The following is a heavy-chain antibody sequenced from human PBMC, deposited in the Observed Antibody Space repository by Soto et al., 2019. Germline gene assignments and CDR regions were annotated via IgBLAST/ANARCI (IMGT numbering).Heavy chain of an antibody. D-gene: IGHD3-10*01. J-gene: IGHJ5*02. CDR3: ARESASGANWFDP. V-gene: IGHV1-2*04. Sequence: ASVKVSCKACGYTFTGYYMHWVRQAPGQGLEWMGWINPNSGGTNYAQKFQGWVTMTRDTSISTAYMELSRLRSDDTAVYYCARESASGANWFDPWGQGTLVTVSS. CDR1: GYTFTGYY. CDR2: INPNSGGT.